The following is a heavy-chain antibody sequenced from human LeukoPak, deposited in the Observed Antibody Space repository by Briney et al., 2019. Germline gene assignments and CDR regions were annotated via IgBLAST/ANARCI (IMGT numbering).Heavy chain of an antibody. Sequence: GGSLRLSCVASGFTFSNDGMQWVRQAPGKRLEWVAVVSSDGRVQFYTDSVEGRFTVSRDNSKNTLYLQMNSLTVADTAVYYCAREYKHDNWIFEHWGQGTLVTVSS. V-gene: IGHV3-30*03. CDR2: VSSDGRVQ. D-gene: IGHD1-20*01. CDR3: AREYKHDNWIFEH. CDR1: GFTFSNDG. J-gene: IGHJ4*02.